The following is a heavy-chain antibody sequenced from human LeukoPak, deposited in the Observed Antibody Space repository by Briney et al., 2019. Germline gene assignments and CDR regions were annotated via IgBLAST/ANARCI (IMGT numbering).Heavy chain of an antibody. CDR2: MNPNSGNT. Sequence: GASVKVSCKASGYTFTSYDINWVRQATGQGLEWMGWMNPNSGNTGYAQKFQGRVTTTRNTSISTAYMELSSLRSEDTAVYYCARQITMVRGVIIRNYYYYGMDVWGQGTTVTVSS. J-gene: IGHJ6*02. V-gene: IGHV1-8*01. D-gene: IGHD3-10*01. CDR1: GYTFTSYD. CDR3: ARQITMVRGVIIRNYYYYGMDV.